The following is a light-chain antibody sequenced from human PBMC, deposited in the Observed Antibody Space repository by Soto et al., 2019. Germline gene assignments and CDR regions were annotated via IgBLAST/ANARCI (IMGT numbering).Light chain of an antibody. CDR1: SSDVDPYNL. J-gene: IGLJ2*01. CDR3: SSYTSSSTLV. Sequence: QSVLTQPASVSGSPGQSITISCTGTSSDVDPYNLVSWYQHHPGKAPKLMIYDVNNRPSGVSNRFSGSKSGNTASLTISGLQAEDEADYYCSSYTSSSTLVFGGGTKVTVL. CDR2: DVN. V-gene: IGLV2-14*03.